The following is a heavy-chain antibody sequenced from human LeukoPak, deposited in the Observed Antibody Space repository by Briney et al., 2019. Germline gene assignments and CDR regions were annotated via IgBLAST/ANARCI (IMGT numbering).Heavy chain of an antibody. CDR3: AQSLGSGKRIGNWFDY. V-gene: IGHV4-39*01. Sequence: SETLSLTCPVSGGSISSSSHSWGWIRQPPGKVLEWTGTIYYTGRTYYNPSLESRLTISVDTSKNQFSLKLTSVTAADTAIHYCAQSLGSGKRIGNWFDYWGQGTLVTVSS. CDR1: GGSISSSSHS. CDR2: IYYTGRT. D-gene: IGHD2-15*01. J-gene: IGHJ5*01.